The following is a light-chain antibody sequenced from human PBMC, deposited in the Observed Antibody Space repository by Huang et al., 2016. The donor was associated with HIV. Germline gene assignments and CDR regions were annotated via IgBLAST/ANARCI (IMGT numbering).Light chain of an antibody. J-gene: IGKJ5*01. CDR2: AAS. Sequence: AIQMTQSPSSLSASTGDRVTITCRASQAISDYLAWFQQKPGKARKLLIYAASTLQSGVPSRFSGSGSGTDFTFTISRLQSEDFATYYCQQYYTYPLTFGQGTRLENK. CDR3: QQYYTYPLT. V-gene: IGKV1-8*01. CDR1: QAISDY.